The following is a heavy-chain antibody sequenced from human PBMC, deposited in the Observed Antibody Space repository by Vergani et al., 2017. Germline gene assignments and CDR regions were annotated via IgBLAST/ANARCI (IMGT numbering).Heavy chain of an antibody. Sequence: QVQLQESGPGLVKPSETLSLTCTVSGYSISSGYYWGWIRQPPGKGLEWIGSIYHSGRTYYNPSRKSRVTISVDTSKNQFSLKLSSVTAADTAVYYCARALLAAAGYDAFDIWGQGTMVTVSS. CDR3: ARALLAAAGYDAFDI. CDR1: GYSISSGYY. J-gene: IGHJ3*02. V-gene: IGHV4-38-2*02. CDR2: IYHSGRT. D-gene: IGHD6-13*01.